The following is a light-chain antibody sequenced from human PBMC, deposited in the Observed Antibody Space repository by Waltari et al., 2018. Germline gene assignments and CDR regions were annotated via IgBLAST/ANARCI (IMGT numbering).Light chain of an antibody. CDR1: HSVDHY. CDR2: GAA. CDR3: QQSHTTPWT. Sequence: DIQMTQSPSSLSASVGDTVTIPCRASHSVDHYLNWYQQRPGKAPKLLIYGAANLQSGVPSRFSGSGSGTDFTLIIRSLQSEDSATYFCQQSHTTPWTFGLGTRVEVK. J-gene: IGKJ1*01. V-gene: IGKV1-39*01.